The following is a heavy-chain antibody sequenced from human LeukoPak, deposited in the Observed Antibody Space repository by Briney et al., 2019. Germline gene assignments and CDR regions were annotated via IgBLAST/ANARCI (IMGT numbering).Heavy chain of an antibody. D-gene: IGHD3-22*01. CDR2: ISGSGGST. V-gene: IGHV3-23*01. J-gene: IGHJ4*02. Sequence: GGSLRLSCAASGFTFSSYGMSWVRQAPGKGLEWVSAISGSGGSTYYADSVKGRFTISRDNSKNTLYLQMNSLRAEDTAVYYCAREKERVHYYDSSGPLEYWGQGTLVTVSS. CDR3: AREKERVHYYDSSGPLEY. CDR1: GFTFSSYG.